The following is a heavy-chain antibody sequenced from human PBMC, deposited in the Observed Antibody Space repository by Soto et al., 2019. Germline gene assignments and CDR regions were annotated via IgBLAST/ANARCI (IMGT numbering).Heavy chain of an antibody. Sequence: SETLSLTCTVSGDSISSSNSHWGWTRQPPGKGLEYIGSVYYGGAIFYSGNIYYNPSLKSRVTISVDTSKNQFSLRLSSVTAADPGVYYCVRYDRINMKPYSPEGFHIWGQETMVAASS. CDR1: GDSISSSNSH. V-gene: IGHV4-39*01. J-gene: IGHJ3*02. CDR3: VRYDRINMKPYSPEGFHI. D-gene: IGHD3-3*02. CDR2: VYYGGAIFYSGNI.